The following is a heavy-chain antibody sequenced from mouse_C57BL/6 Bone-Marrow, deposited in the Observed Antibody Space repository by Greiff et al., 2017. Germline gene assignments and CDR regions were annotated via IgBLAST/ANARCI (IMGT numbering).Heavy chain of an antibody. CDR1: GFTFSSYG. V-gene: IGHV5-6*01. J-gene: IGHJ3*01. CDR2: ISSGGSYT. Sequence: EVQVVESGGDLVKPGGSLKLSCAASGFTFSSYGMSWVRQTPDKRLEWVATISSGGSYTYYPDSVKGRFTISRDNAKNTLYLQMSSLKSEDTAMYYCARRGTGFAYWGQGTLVTVS. CDR3: ARRGTGFAY. D-gene: IGHD3-3*01.